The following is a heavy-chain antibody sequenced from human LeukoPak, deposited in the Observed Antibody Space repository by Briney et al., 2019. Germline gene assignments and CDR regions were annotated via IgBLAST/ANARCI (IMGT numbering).Heavy chain of an antibody. CDR2: INPSGGST. Sequence: GASVKDSCQASRYTFTSYYMHWVRQAPGQGLEWMGIINPSGGSTSYAQKFQGRVTMTRDTSTSTVYMELSSLRSEDTAVYYCARQGSCYDYWGQGTLVTVSS. J-gene: IGHJ4*02. V-gene: IGHV1-46*01. CDR1: RYTFTSYY. D-gene: IGHD2-15*01. CDR3: ARQGSCYDY.